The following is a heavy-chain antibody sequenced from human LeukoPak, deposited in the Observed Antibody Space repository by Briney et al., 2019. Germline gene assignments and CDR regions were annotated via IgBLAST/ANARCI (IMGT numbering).Heavy chain of an antibody. D-gene: IGHD3-10*01. J-gene: IGHJ4*02. CDR1: GFTFSDYW. V-gene: IGHV3-7*01. CDR3: AKVAKYYYGSETYYFFEH. Sequence: GGSLRLSCAASGFTFSDYWMSWVRQAPGKGLEWVANIKQDGTEKYYVDSVKGRFTISRDNAKNSLYLQMNSLRVEDTAVYYCAKVAKYYYGSETYYFFEHWGQGTPVTASS. CDR2: IKQDGTEK.